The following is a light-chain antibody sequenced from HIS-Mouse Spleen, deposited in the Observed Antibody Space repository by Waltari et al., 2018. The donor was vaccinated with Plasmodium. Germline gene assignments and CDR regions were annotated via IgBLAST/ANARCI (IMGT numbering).Light chain of an antibody. CDR3: YSTDSSGNHRV. Sequence: SYQLTQQPSVSLSPGQTARITCSGGALPKKYAYWYQQKSGQAPVLVIYEDSKRPSGIPERFSGSSSGTMATLTISGAQVEDEADYYCYSTDSSGNHRVFGGGTKLTVL. CDR1: ALPKKY. J-gene: IGLJ3*02. CDR2: EDS. V-gene: IGLV3-10*01.